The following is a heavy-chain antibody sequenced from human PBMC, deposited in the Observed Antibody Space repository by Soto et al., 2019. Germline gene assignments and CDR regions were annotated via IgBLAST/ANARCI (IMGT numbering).Heavy chain of an antibody. Sequence: ASVKVSCKASGYTFTSYAMHWVRQAPGQRLEWMGWINAGNGNTKYSQKFQGRVTITRDTSASTAYMELSSLRSEDTAVYYCARVVSIAARPGWFDEWAQGTLVTVSS. CDR1: GYTFTSYA. J-gene: IGHJ4*02. D-gene: IGHD6-6*01. V-gene: IGHV1-3*01. CDR2: INAGNGNT. CDR3: ARVVSIAARPGWFDE.